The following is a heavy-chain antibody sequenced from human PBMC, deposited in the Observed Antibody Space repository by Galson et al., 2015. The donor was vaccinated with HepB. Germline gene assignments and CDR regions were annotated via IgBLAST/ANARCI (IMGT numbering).Heavy chain of an antibody. V-gene: IGHV3-43*01. CDR1: GFTFGDHT. CDR2: ISWDAVST. J-gene: IGHJ4*02. CDR3: TKGSQSSGWYAGVY. D-gene: IGHD6-19*01. Sequence: SLRLSCAASGFTFGDHTMQWVRQVPGKGLEWVSLISWDAVSTYYADSVKCRFTISRDNNKNSLYLQLNSLRTEDPSFYYCTKGSQSSGWYAGVYWGQGTQVSVFS.